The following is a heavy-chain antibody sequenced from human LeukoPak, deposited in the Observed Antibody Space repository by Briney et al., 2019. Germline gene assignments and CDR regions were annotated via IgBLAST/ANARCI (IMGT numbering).Heavy chain of an antibody. CDR3: ARAGCSSTSCQEEYFQH. CDR2: IIPIFGTA. J-gene: IGHJ1*01. D-gene: IGHD2-2*01. Sequence: GASVKVSCKASGGTFSSYAISWVRQAPGQGLEWMGGIIPIFGTANYAQKFQGRVTITADESTSTAYMELSSLRSEDTAVYYCARAGCSSTSCQEEYFQHWGQGTLVTVSS. CDR1: GGTFSSYA. V-gene: IGHV1-69*13.